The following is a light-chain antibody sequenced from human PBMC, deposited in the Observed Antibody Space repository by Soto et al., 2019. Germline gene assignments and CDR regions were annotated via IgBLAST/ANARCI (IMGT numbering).Light chain of an antibody. CDR2: GAS. CDR3: QQYGSSPPVT. CDR1: QSVSSSY. Sequence: ETGLTLSRGTLCLSRGESSTLSCRALQSVSSSYLAWYQQKPGQAPRLLIYGASSRATGIPDRFSGSGSGTDFTLTISRLEPEDFAVYYCQQYGSSPPVTFGLGTKVDIK. J-gene: IGKJ1*01. V-gene: IGKV3-20*01.